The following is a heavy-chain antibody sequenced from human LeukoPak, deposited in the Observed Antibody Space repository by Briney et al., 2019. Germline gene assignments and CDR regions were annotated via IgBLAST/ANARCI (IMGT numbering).Heavy chain of an antibody. V-gene: IGHV4-39*01. Sequence: ASETLSLTCTVSGGSITISSYYWGWIRQPPGKGLEWIGSIYYRGNTYYNPSLKSRVSISIDTSRHQFALKLSSVTAADTAVYYCARGLLYSGSFSRNWFDSWGHGTLVTVSS. D-gene: IGHD1-26*01. J-gene: IGHJ5*01. CDR3: ARGLLYSGSFSRNWFDS. CDR2: IYYRGNT. CDR1: GGSITISSYY.